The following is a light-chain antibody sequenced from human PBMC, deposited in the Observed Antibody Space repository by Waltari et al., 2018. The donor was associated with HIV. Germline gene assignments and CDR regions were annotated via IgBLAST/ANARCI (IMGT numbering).Light chain of an antibody. CDR3: QQYTNSVT. CDR2: GAS. V-gene: IGKV3-20*01. CDR1: QSVGSHS. J-gene: IGKJ4*01. Sequence: IVLTQSPDPLSLSPGEEDTLSSRARQSVGSHSLTWYQQKPGQAPRLLIYGASSMATGIPDRFSGSGSGTDFTLTISRLEPEDFAVYYCQQYTNSVTFGGGTKVEIK.